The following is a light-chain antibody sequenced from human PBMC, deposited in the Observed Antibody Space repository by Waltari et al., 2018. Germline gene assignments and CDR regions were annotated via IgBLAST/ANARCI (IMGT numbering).Light chain of an antibody. CDR3: QQYGSSPST. V-gene: IGKV3-20*01. Sequence: ESVLTQSPGTLSLSPGEMATLSCRASQSLTANYLSWYHQKPGQAPRLLIYSASTRATDIPDRFSGFGSGSDFTHTISGWEPEDFGVYYCQQYGSSPSTFGQGTRLEIK. CDR1: QSLTANY. J-gene: IGKJ2*02. CDR2: SAS.